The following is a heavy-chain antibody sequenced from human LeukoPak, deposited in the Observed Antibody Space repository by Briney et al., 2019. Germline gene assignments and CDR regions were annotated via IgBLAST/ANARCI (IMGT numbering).Heavy chain of an antibody. D-gene: IGHD5-18*01. V-gene: IGHV5-51*01. J-gene: IGHJ6*02. CDR3: AGHGVVDTATVGYYYYYGMDV. CDR1: GYIYTSYW. CDR2: IYPGDSDT. Sequence: GESLKISCNSSGYIYTSYWIGWVRQMPGKGLEWMGIIYPGDSDTRYSPSFQGQVTISADKSISTAYLQWSSLKASDTAMYYCAGHGVVDTATVGYYYYYGMDVWGQGTTVTVSS.